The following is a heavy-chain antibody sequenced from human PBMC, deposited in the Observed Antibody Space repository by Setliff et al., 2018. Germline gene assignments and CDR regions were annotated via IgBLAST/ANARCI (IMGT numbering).Heavy chain of an antibody. CDR1: GGSFSGYY. Sequence: SETLSLTCAVYGGSFSGYYWSWIRQPPGKGLEWIGEINHSGSTNYNPSLKSRVTISVDTSKNQFSLKLSSVTAADTAVFYCARLRGYYFDYWGQGTLVTVSS. V-gene: IGHV4-34*01. D-gene: IGHD3-22*01. CDR3: ARLRGYYFDY. J-gene: IGHJ4*02. CDR2: INHSGST.